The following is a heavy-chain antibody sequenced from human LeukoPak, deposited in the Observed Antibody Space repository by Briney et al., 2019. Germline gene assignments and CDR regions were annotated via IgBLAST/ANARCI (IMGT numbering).Heavy chain of an antibody. V-gene: IGHV1-18*01. J-gene: IGHJ6*02. CDR2: ISGYNGNT. D-gene: IGHD5-18*01. Sequence: GASVKVSCKASGYTFTSYAISWVRQAPGQGLEWMGWISGYNGNTKYAQKVQGRVTMTTDTSTSTAYMDLRSLRSDDTAVYYCARGYSYGSDYYYGMDVWGQGTTVTVSS. CDR3: ARGYSYGSDYYYGMDV. CDR1: GYTFTSYA.